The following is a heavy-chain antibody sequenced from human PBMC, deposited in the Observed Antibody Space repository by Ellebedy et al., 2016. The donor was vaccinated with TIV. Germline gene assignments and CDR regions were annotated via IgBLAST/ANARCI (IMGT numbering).Heavy chain of an antibody. D-gene: IGHD2-2*01. CDR3: ARGSGYCSSTSCSGETD. V-gene: IGHV3-7*03. J-gene: IGHJ4*02. CDR2: IKQDGSDK. Sequence: GESLKISCVDSGLTFSRYWMSWVRQTPGRGPEWVANIKQDGSDKNYVDSVKGRFTISRDNAKNSLYLQMNSLSADDTAVYYCARGSGYCSSTSCSGETDWGQGTPVTVSS. CDR1: GLTFSRYW.